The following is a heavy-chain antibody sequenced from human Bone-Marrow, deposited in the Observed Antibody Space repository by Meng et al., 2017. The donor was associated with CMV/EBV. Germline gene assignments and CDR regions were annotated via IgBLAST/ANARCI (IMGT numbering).Heavy chain of an antibody. CDR3: ARERGGGP. D-gene: IGHD5-12*01. V-gene: IGHV4-34*01. CDR1: GGSFSGYY. J-gene: IGHJ5*02. CDR2: INHSGST. Sequence: GSLRLSCAVYGGSFSGYYWSWIRQPPGKGLEWIGEINHSGSTNYNPSLKSRVTISVDTSKNQFSLKLSSVTAADTAVYYCARERGGGPWGQGTLVTVSS.